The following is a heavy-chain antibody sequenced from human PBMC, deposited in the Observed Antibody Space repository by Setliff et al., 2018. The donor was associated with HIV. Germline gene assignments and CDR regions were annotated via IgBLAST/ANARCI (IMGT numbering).Heavy chain of an antibody. Sequence: ASVKVSCKASGYTFSNYAIHWVRQAPGQRLEWMGWINVGNDDTKYSQKFQGRVTITRDRSASTAYMELSSLRSEDSAVYYCARDHQWLLRGSYYYYYYMDVWGKGTTVTVSS. J-gene: IGHJ6*03. CDR2: INVGNDDT. CDR1: GYTFSNYA. V-gene: IGHV1-3*01. CDR3: ARDHQWLLRGSYYYYYYMDV. D-gene: IGHD5-12*01.